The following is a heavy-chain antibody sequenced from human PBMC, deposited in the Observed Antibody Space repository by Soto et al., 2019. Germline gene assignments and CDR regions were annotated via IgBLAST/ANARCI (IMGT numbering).Heavy chain of an antibody. CDR2: ITYTGVST. CDR1: EFSFDDYA. V-gene: IGHV3-23*01. CDR3: ARDYYKYYDSSGYYRSPAY. Sequence: GGSLRLSCAASEFSFDDYAMSWVRQAPGKGLEWVSSITYTGVSTYYADSVKGRFTISRDNSKNTLYLQMNSLRAEDTAVYYCARDYYKYYDSSGYYRSPAYWGQGTLVTVSS. D-gene: IGHD3-22*01. J-gene: IGHJ4*02.